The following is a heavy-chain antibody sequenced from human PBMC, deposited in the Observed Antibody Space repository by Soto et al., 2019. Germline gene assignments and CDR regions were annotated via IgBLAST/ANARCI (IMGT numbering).Heavy chain of an antibody. CDR3: AIDSHILTGYYDGDFDY. D-gene: IGHD3-9*01. Sequence: WASVKVSCKASGYTFTSYGISWVRQAPGEGLERMGWISAYNGNTNYAQKLQGRVTMTTDTSTSTAYMELRSLRSDDTAVYYCAIDSHILTGYYDGDFDYWGQGTLVTVSS. CDR1: GYTFTSYG. CDR2: ISAYNGNT. V-gene: IGHV1-18*01. J-gene: IGHJ4*02.